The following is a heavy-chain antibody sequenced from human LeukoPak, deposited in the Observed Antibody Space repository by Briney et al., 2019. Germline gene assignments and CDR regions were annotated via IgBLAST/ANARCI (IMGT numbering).Heavy chain of an antibody. D-gene: IGHD6-19*01. J-gene: IGHJ4*02. CDR1: GYTFTSYD. CDR2: MNPNSGNT. Sequence: GASVKVSCKASGYTFTSYDIIWVRQATGQGLEWMGWMNPNSGNTGYAQKFQGRVTMTRNTSISTAYMELSSLRSEDTAVYYCARGGVAVAGTAGDYWGQGTLVTVSS. V-gene: IGHV1-8*01. CDR3: ARGGVAVAGTAGDY.